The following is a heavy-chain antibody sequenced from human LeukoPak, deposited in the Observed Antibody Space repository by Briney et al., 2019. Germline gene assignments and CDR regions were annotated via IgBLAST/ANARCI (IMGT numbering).Heavy chain of an antibody. J-gene: IGHJ4*02. CDR3: AKDLMSWGLGVDY. CDR2: ISGSGTNT. Sequence: QAGGSLRLSCAASGFTFSSYAMRWVRQAPGKGLEWVSGISGSGTNTYYADSVKGRFTISRDSSKNTLYLQMNSLRAEDTAVYYCAKDLMSWGLGVDYWGQATLVTVSS. V-gene: IGHV3-23*01. CDR1: GFTFSSYA. D-gene: IGHD3-16*01.